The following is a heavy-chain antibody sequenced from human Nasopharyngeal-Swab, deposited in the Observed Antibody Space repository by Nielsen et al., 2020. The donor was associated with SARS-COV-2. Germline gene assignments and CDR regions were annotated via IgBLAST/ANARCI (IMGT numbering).Heavy chain of an antibody. CDR2: IRSTAYSGTT. V-gene: IGHV3-49*02. CDR3: ARDPRHYSSDWHVDY. Sequence: WIRQPPGKGLEWVGFIRSTAYSGTTAYAASVKDRFTISRDNSKSIAYLQMNSLKTEDSGVYYCARDPRHYSSDWHVDYWGQGTLVTVSS. J-gene: IGHJ4*02. D-gene: IGHD6-19*01.